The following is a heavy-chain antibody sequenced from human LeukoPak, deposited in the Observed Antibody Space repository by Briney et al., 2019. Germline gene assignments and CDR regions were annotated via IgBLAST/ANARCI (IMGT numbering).Heavy chain of an antibody. CDR2: ISAYNGNT. Sequence: ASVKVSCKASGYIFTSYGISWVRQAPGQGLEWMGWISAYNGNTNYAQKLQGRVTMTTDTSTSTAYMELRSLRSDDTAVYYCARSSGFGELLGWFDPWGQGTLVTVSS. J-gene: IGHJ5*02. V-gene: IGHV1-18*01. CDR1: GYIFTSYG. CDR3: ARSSGFGELLGWFDP. D-gene: IGHD3-10*01.